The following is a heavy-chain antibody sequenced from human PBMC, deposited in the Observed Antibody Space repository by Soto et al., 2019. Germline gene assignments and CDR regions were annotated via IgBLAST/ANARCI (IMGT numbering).Heavy chain of an antibody. D-gene: IGHD3-16*02. CDR2: ISNNGDTA. CDR3: AKSRVFIGAIVTLLDS. Sequence: EVQLLESGGGLVQPGGSLTLSCATSGFTFSSYAMVWFRRAGEKGLEWVASISNNGDTAYYADSVKGRFTISRGNSENTLYLQMNGLRADDTALYFCAKSRVFIGAIVTLLDSWGQGTQVTVSS. J-gene: IGHJ4*02. V-gene: IGHV3-23*01. CDR1: GFTFSSYA.